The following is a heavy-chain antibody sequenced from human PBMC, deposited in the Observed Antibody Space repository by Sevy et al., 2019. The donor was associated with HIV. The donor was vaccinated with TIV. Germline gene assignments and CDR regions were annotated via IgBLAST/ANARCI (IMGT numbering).Heavy chain of an antibody. V-gene: IGHV3-23*01. Sequence: GGSLRLSCTASGFTFNNYAMTWVRQAPGKGLEWVSSIRGGNNVTIYAESVRGRFTLSRDISKNTLYLQMNSLRVEDTAVYYCARHTGEPYYFEIWGQGTLVTVSS. CDR1: GFTFNNYA. J-gene: IGHJ4*02. CDR3: ARHTGEPYYFEI. CDR2: IRGGNNVT. D-gene: IGHD3-9*01.